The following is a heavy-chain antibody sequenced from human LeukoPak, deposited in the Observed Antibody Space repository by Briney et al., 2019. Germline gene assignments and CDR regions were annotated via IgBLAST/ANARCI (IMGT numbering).Heavy chain of an antibody. CDR1: GYTFTSYE. D-gene: IGHD6-19*01. J-gene: IGHJ2*01. CDR3: ARQRGSGPYWYFDL. CDR2: ITPNNGNT. Sequence: ASVKVSCKASGYTFTSYEINWVRQAPGQGPEWMGWITPNNGNTGYAQKFQGRVTITRSTSISTVYLELSSLKSEDTAVYYCARQRGSGPYWYFDLWGRGTLITVSS. V-gene: IGHV1-8*03.